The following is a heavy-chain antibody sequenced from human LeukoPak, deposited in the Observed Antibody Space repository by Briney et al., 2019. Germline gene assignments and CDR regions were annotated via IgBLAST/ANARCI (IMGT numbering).Heavy chain of an antibody. CDR1: GFTFSSLA. CDR3: AKDWWGLYYFDY. J-gene: IGHJ4*02. V-gene: IGHV3-23*01. D-gene: IGHD2-15*01. Sequence: GGSLRLSCAASGFTFSSLAMSWVRQAPGKGLEWVSGISGSGGSTHHADSVKGRFTISRDNSKNTLYLQMDSLRAEDTAVYYCAKDWWGLYYFDYWGQGTLVTVSS. CDR2: ISGSGGST.